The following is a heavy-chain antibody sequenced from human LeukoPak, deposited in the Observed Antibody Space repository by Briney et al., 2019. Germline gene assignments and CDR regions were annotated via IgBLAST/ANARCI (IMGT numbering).Heavy chain of an antibody. CDR3: AKTTASFLFDS. CDR1: GGSLSSDGSY. J-gene: IGHJ4*02. V-gene: IGHV4-30-2*01. D-gene: IGHD1-14*01. Sequence: SETLSLTCTVSGGSLSSDGSYWSWIRQPPGKGLEWIGYIYHSGSTYYNPSLKSRVTISLDRSKNHFSLKLNSVTAADTAVYYCAKTTASFLFDSWGQGTLVTVSS. CDR2: IYHSGST.